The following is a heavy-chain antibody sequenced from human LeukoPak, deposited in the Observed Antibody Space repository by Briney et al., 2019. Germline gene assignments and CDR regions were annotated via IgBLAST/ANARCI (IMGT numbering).Heavy chain of an antibody. Sequence: GGSLRLSCAASGFTFSSYAMSWVRQAPGKGLEWVSAISGSGGSTYYADSVEGRFTISRDNSKNTLYLQMNSLRAEDTAVYYCAKKVRSYYYFDYWGQGTLVTVSS. J-gene: IGHJ4*02. CDR3: AKKVRSYYYFDY. CDR2: ISGSGGST. D-gene: IGHD1-26*01. V-gene: IGHV3-23*01. CDR1: GFTFSSYA.